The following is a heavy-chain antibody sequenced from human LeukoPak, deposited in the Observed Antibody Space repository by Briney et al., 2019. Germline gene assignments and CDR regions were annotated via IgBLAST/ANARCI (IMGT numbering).Heavy chain of an antibody. CDR1: GYTFTHYG. Sequence: GSVKVSRKASGYTFTHYGISGVRPAPGQGLEGMGWISAYNGNTNIPQKLQGRVTMTTDTSTSTAYMELRSLRSDDTSVYYCARSPASIDYWGQGTLVTVSS. CDR3: ARSPASIDY. CDR2: ISAYNGNT. V-gene: IGHV1-18*01. J-gene: IGHJ4*02.